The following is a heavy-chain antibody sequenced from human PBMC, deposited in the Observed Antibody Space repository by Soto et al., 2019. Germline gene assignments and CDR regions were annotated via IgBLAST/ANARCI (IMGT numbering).Heavy chain of an antibody. J-gene: IGHJ6*02. CDR3: ARAPLYYENSGLLDPYYGMDV. D-gene: IGHD3-22*01. CDR1: GDSITSYY. Sequence: NPSETLSLTCSVSGDSITSYYWSWIRQPPGKGLEWIAYIYYTGSTNYNPSLKSRVTLSVDTSKNQFSLKLTSVTAADTAVYYCARAPLYYENSGLLDPYYGMDVWGQGTTVTVSS. V-gene: IGHV4-59*01. CDR2: IYYTGST.